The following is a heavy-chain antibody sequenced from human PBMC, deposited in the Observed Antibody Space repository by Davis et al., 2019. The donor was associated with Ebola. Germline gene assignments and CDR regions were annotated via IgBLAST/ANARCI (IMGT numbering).Heavy chain of an antibody. D-gene: IGHD6-13*01. Sequence: GESLKISCAASGFTFSNYWMHWVRQAPGKGLVWVSRINRDESGTTYADSVKGRFTISRDNAKNMLYLQMDSLRVEDTAVYYCARDGGYSSRWGWFDPWGQGTLVTVSS. CDR2: INRDESGT. CDR1: GFTFSNYW. V-gene: IGHV3-74*01. J-gene: IGHJ5*02. CDR3: ARDGGYSSRWGWFDP.